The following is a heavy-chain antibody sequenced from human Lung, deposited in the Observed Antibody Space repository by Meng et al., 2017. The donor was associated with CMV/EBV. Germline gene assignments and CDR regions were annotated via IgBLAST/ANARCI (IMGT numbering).Heavy chain of an antibody. CDR2: MNPDRGAV. V-gene: IGHV1-2*02. CDR1: GYTFTGYY. D-gene: IGHD4-11*01. CDR3: ARDLKGTTVTATGLYGMDV. J-gene: IGHJ6*02. Sequence: ASXXVSXKASGYTFTGYYILWVRQAPGQGLEWMGWMNPDRGAVNYVQKFQGRVTMTRDSSISTAYMELSRLRSDDTAVYYCARDLKGTTVTATGLYGMDVWGQGNXV.